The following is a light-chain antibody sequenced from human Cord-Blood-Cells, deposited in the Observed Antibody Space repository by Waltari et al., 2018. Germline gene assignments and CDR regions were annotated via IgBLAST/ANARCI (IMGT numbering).Light chain of an antibody. CDR1: SSDVAGYNY. Sequence: QSALTQPRSVSGSPGQSVTISCTGTSSDVAGYNYVSWYQQHPVKAPKLMIYDVSKRPSGVLDRFSGSKSGTTASLTISGLQAEDEADYYCCSYAGSYWVFGGGTKLTVL. CDR2: DVS. CDR3: CSYAGSYWV. V-gene: IGLV2-11*01. J-gene: IGLJ3*02.